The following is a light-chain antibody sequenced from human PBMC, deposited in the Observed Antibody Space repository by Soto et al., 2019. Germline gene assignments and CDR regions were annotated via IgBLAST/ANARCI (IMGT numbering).Light chain of an antibody. CDR1: QSVSPY. V-gene: IGKV3-11*01. CDR2: DAS. Sequence: EIVLTQSPATLSLSPGERATLSCRASQSVSPYLAWFQQKPGQAPRLLIYDASNRATGIPARFSGSGSGTDFTLTISSLEPEDFAVYYCQQRSNLPWTFVQGTKVEIK. CDR3: QQRSNLPWT. J-gene: IGKJ1*01.